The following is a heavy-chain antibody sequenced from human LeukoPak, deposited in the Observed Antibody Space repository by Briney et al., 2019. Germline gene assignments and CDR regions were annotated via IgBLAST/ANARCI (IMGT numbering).Heavy chain of an antibody. Sequence: SETLSLTCTVYGRSMSSYYWSSIRQPPGKGLEWIGYIYYSGTTDYNPSLKSRVTISVDTSNNQFSLKPSSVTAAGPAVYYCARSSGAYRSFDYWGQGTLVPVSS. D-gene: IGHD1-26*01. CDR1: GRSMSSYY. CDR2: IYYSGTT. J-gene: IGHJ4*02. V-gene: IGHV4-59*01. CDR3: ARSSGAYRSFDY.